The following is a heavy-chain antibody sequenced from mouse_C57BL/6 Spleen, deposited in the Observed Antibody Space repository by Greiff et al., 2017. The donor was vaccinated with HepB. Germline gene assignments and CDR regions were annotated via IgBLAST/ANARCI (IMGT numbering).Heavy chain of an antibody. CDR2: IYPGDGDT. CDR1: GYAFSSYW. V-gene: IGHV1-80*01. J-gene: IGHJ2*01. Sequence: QVHVKQSGAELVKPGASVKISCKASGYAFSSYWMNWVKQRPGKGLEWIGQIYPGDGDTNYNGKFKGKATLTADKSSSTAYMQLSSLTSEDSAVYFCARGGKGGDYFDYWGQGTTLTVSS. CDR3: ARGGKGGDYFDY.